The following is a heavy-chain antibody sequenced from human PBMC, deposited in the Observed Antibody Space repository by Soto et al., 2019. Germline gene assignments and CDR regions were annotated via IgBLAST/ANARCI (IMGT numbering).Heavy chain of an antibody. J-gene: IGHJ4*02. D-gene: IGHD2-15*01. V-gene: IGHV3-7*01. CDR3: ARDVGHCSGGKCYTLFDS. CDR1: GFTFSTYW. Sequence: VQLVESGGDLVQPGGSLRLSCAASGFTFSTYWMSWVRQAPGKGLEWVANIKEDGSEKYYVESVKGRFTISRDNAKNSLYLQMNSLRADDTAIYYCARDVGHCSGGKCYTLFDSWGQGTLVTVSS. CDR2: IKEDGSEK.